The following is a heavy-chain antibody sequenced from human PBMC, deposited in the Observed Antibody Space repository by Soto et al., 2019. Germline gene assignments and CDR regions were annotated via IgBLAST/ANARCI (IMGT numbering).Heavy chain of an antibody. CDR2: IYSGGSQ. CDR1: GFTVSSNY. Sequence: GGSLRLSCAASGFTVSSNYMRWVRQAPGKGLEWVSVIYSGGSQYYADSVKGRFTISRHNSKNTLYLHMNSLRAEDTAVYYCAGGVTVSYGFYYCYGMDVWGQGTTVTVSS. D-gene: IGHD5-18*01. J-gene: IGHJ6*02. CDR3: AGGVTVSYGFYYCYGMDV. V-gene: IGHV3-53*04.